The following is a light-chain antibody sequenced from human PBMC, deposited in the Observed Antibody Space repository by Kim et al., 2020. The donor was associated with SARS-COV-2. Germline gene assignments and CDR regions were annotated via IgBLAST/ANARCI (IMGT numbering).Light chain of an antibody. CDR1: RSIGNH. V-gene: IGKV1-39*01. CDR2: AAS. Sequence: DIQMTQSPSSLSASVGDRVTITCRASRSIGNHLNWYQQRPGKAPNLLIYAASNLQTGVSSRFSGSESGTDFTLSIRNLQPEDSATYYCKQSDITPYTFGQGTKLEIK. J-gene: IGKJ2*01. CDR3: KQSDITPYT.